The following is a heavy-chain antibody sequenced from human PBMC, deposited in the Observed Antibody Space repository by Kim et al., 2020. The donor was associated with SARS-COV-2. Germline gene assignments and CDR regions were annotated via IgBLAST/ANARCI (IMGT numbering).Heavy chain of an antibody. V-gene: IGHV4-31*03. Sequence: SETLSLTCTVSGGSISSGGYYWTWIRQRPGKGLEWIGHIYHSGSTYQAPSLKSRVSISVDTSENQFSLKLNSVTAADTAVYYCARRDATTTMIREGAFDRWGHGILVTVSS. D-gene: IGHD3-10*01. CDR1: GGSISSGGYY. CDR3: ARRDATTTMIREGAFDR. CDR2: IYHSGST. J-gene: IGHJ4*01.